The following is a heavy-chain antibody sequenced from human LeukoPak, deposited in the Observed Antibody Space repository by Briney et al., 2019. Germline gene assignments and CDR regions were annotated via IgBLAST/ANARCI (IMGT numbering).Heavy chain of an antibody. D-gene: IGHD6-13*01. J-gene: IGHJ4*02. CDR2: ISYDGSNK. V-gene: IGHV3-30*04. CDR3: VGSWAFVY. Sequence: GRSLRLSCAASGFTFSSYAMHWVRQAPGKGLEWVAVISYDGSNKYYADSVKGRFTISRDNSKNTLYLQMNSLRAEDTAVYYCVGSWAFVYWGQGTLVTVSS. CDR1: GFTFSSYA.